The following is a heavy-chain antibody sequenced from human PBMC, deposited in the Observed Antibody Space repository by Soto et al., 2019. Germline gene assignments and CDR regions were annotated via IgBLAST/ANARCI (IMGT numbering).Heavy chain of an antibody. Sequence: ASVKVSCKASGYTFTGYYMHWVRQAPGQGLEWMGWINPNSGGTNYAQKFQGWVTMTRDTSISTAYMELSRLRSDDTAVYYCARGGFYNWNPWYFDYWGQGTLVTVSS. J-gene: IGHJ4*02. CDR2: INPNSGGT. D-gene: IGHD1-20*01. V-gene: IGHV1-2*04. CDR1: GYTFTGYY. CDR3: ARGGFYNWNPWYFDY.